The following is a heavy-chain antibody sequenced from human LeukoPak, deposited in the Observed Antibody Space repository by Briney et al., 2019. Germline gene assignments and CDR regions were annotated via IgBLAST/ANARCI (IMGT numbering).Heavy chain of an antibody. V-gene: IGHV3-48*03. J-gene: IGHJ4*02. Sequence: GGSLRLSSAASGFTFSSYEMIWVRQAPGKGLEWISYISSSSGNTIYYADSVTGRFTISRDNAKNSLYLQMNSLRAEDTAVYYCAREGSYYFDYWGQGILVTVPS. CDR1: GFTFSSYE. CDR2: ISSSSGNTI. D-gene: IGHD3-10*01. CDR3: AREGSYYFDY.